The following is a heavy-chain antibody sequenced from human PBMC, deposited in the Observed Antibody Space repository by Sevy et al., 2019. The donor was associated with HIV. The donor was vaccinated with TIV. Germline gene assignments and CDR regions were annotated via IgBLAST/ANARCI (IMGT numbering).Heavy chain of an antibody. CDR1: GYSFTSYW. D-gene: IGHD1-1*01. J-gene: IGHJ4*02. CDR2: IHPGASDT. CDR3: ARHGTIGTTMDYFDY. V-gene: IGHV5-51*01. Sequence: GESLKISCKGAGYSFTSYWIGWVRQMPGKGLEWMGIIHPGASDTRYSPAFQGQVTISADKSIRTAYLQWSSPKTSDTATYYCARHGTIGTTMDYFDYWGQGVLVTVSS.